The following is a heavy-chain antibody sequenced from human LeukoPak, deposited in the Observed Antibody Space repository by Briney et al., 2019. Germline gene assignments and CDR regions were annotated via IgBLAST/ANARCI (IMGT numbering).Heavy chain of an antibody. CDR2: IYYSGST. D-gene: IGHD5-12*01. Sequence: SETLSLTCTVSGVSISSYYWSWIRQPPGKGLEWIGYIYYSGSTNYNPSLKSRVTISVDTSKKQFSLKLSSVTAADTAVYYCARGSIVATRFDYWGQGTLVTVSS. J-gene: IGHJ4*02. CDR1: GVSISSYY. CDR3: ARGSIVATRFDY. V-gene: IGHV4-59*01.